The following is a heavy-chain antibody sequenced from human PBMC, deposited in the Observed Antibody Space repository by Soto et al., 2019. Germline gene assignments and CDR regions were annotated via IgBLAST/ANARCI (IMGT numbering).Heavy chain of an antibody. CDR3: AKDAPGPVQH. Sequence: EVQLLESGGGLVQPGESLRLSCAASGFTLGTYGMTWVRQAPGKGLEWVSIVSGGDGNTYYADSVKGRFTISRDNSKNTLYLQMNSLRVEDTAVYYCAKDAPGPVQHWGQGTLVTVSS. CDR1: GFTLGTYG. CDR2: VSGGDGNT. V-gene: IGHV3-23*01. J-gene: IGHJ1*01.